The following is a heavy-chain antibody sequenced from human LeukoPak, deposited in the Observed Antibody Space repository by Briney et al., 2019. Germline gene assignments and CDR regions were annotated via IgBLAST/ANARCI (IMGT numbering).Heavy chain of an antibody. CDR2: IWYDGSNK. CDR3: ARDASGTGGHDH. CDR1: GFTFSSYG. Sequence: PGGSLRLSCAASGFTFSSYGMHWVRQAPGKGLEWVAVIWYDGSNKYYADSVKGRFTISRDNSKNTLYLQMNSLRGEDTAVYYCARDASGTGGHDHWGQGTLVTVFS. V-gene: IGHV3-33*01. D-gene: IGHD3-10*01. J-gene: IGHJ4*02.